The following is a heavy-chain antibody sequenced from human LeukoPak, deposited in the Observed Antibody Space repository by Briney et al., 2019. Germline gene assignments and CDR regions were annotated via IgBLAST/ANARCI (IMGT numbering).Heavy chain of an antibody. V-gene: IGHV3-30*19. Sequence: PGGSLRLSCVVSGFTFTSHGMHWVRQAPGKGLEWVAVISYDGSNKYYADSVKGRFTISRDNSKNTLYLQMNSLRAEDTAVYYCASVYGVYDSSGYALGYWGQGTLVTVSS. CDR1: GFTFTSHG. D-gene: IGHD3-22*01. CDR3: ASVYGVYDSSGYALGY. CDR2: ISYDGSNK. J-gene: IGHJ4*02.